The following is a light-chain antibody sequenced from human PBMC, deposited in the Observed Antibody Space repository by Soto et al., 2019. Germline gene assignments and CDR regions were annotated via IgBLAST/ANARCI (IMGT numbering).Light chain of an antibody. Sequence: DIQMTQSPSSLSASVGDRVTLSCQASQDISNYLNWYQQKPGKAPKLLIYDASNLETGVPSRFSGSGSGTDFTFTISSLQPEDIATYYCQQYENLPRTFGQGTKVDI. CDR2: DAS. J-gene: IGKJ1*01. V-gene: IGKV1-33*01. CDR1: QDISNY. CDR3: QQYENLPRT.